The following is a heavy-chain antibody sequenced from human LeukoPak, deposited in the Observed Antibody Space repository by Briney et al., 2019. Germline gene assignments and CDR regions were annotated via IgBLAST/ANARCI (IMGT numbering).Heavy chain of an antibody. V-gene: IGHV3-64*01. Sequence: GGSLRLSCAASGFPFSSYAMHWVPQAPGKGLEYVSTISTNGGRTYYANSVKGRFTISRDNSKNTVYLQMGSLRAEDMAVYYCARERRGDDAFDIWGQGTMVTVSS. D-gene: IGHD3-16*01. CDR1: GFPFSSYA. J-gene: IGHJ3*02. CDR3: ARERRGDDAFDI. CDR2: ISTNGGRT.